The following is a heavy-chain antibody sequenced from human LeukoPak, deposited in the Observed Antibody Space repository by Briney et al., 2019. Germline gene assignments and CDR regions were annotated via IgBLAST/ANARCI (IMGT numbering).Heavy chain of an antibody. CDR1: GFTFTSYG. V-gene: IGHV3-23*01. CDR2: ISASGART. J-gene: IGHJ4*02. CDR3: ARDRGGKRVDSSFDY. Sequence: GGSLRLSCAASGFTFTSYGMSWVRQAPGKGLEWVSAISASGARTYYADSVKGRFTISRDNSKNTLYLQMNSLRAEDTAVYYCARDRGGKRVDSSFDYWGQGTLVTVSS. D-gene: IGHD3-16*01.